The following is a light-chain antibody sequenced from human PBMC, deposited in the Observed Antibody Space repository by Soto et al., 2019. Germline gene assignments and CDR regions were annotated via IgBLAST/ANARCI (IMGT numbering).Light chain of an antibody. CDR2: GNS. V-gene: IGLV2-8*01. CDR3: QSYDSSLSAFYV. Sequence: QSALTQPPSASGSPGQSVTISCTGTSSDVGGYNYVSWYQQLPGTAPKLLIYGNSNRPPGVPDRFSGSKSGTSASLAITGLQAEDEADYYCQSYDSSLSAFYVFGTGTKVTVL. CDR1: SSDVGGYNY. J-gene: IGLJ1*01.